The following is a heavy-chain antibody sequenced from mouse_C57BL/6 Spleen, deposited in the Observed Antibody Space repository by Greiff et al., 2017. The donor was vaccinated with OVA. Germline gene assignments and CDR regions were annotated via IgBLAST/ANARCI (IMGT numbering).Heavy chain of an antibody. V-gene: IGHV1-26*01. D-gene: IGHD1-3*01. Sequence: EVQLQQSGPELVKPGASVKISCKASGYTFTDYYMNWVKQSHGKSLEWIGDINPNNGGTRYNQKFKGKATLTVDKSSSTAYMELRSLTSEDSAVYYCARLKLGYAMDYWGQGTSVTVSS. CDR2: INPNNGGT. CDR1: GYTFTDYY. CDR3: ARLKLGYAMDY. J-gene: IGHJ4*01.